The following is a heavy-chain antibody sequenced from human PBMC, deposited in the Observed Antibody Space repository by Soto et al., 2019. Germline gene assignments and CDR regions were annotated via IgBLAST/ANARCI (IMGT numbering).Heavy chain of an antibody. J-gene: IGHJ5*02. V-gene: IGHV1-8*01. D-gene: IGHD6-6*01. CDR3: ARGRVSYSSSNYFDP. CDR2: MNPDSGHT. Sequence: QVQLVQSGAEVKNPGASVKVSCKASGDTFTSYDINWVRLATGQGPEWMGWMNPDSGHTGYARKFRDRISVTRNTSITAAYMELTSLRSDDTAIYYCARGRVSYSSSNYFDPWGRGTLVTVSS. CDR1: GDTFTSYD.